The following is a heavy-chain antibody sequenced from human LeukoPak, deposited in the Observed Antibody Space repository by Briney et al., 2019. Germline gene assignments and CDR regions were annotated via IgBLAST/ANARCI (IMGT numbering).Heavy chain of an antibody. Sequence: PSGTLSLTCAVSGGSISNHYWWWLVRQPPKELVWSSGIIYNSGSTNYHPFLKSRVTISVDKSNNHFSLQLNCLTAADTAVYYCAKERSEGDGMDVCGQGNTFTASS. V-gene: IGHV4-4*02. CDR3: AKERSEGDGMDV. CDR1: GGSISNHYW. D-gene: IGHD5-24*01. CDR2: IYNSGST. J-gene: IGHJ6*02.